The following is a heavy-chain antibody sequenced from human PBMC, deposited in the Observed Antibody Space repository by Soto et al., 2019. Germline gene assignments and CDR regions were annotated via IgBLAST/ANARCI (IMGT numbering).Heavy chain of an antibody. Sequence: SVKVSCKASGGTFSSYAISWVRQAPGQGLEWMGGIIPIFGTANYAQKFQGRVTITADESTSTAYMELSSLRSEDTAVYYCARDYDSSGLFDYWGQGTLVTVSS. D-gene: IGHD3-22*01. CDR1: GGTFSSYA. J-gene: IGHJ4*02. V-gene: IGHV1-69*13. CDR3: ARDYDSSGLFDY. CDR2: IIPIFGTA.